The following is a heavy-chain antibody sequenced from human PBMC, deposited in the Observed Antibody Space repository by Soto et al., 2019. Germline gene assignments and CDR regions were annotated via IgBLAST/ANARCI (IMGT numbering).Heavy chain of an antibody. CDR2: VYYSGTT. J-gene: IGHJ5*02. V-gene: IGHV4-61*08. CDR1: GGSIDSGDYY. D-gene: IGHD3-22*01. Sequence: SETLSLTCTVSGGSIDSGDYYWSWIRQPPGKGLEWIGYVYYSGTTNYNPFLKSRVTLSLDKSKNQFSLKLSSVTAADTAVYYCAREFGDYYDSSGYYGWFDPWGQGTLVTVSS. CDR3: AREFGDYYDSSGYYGWFDP.